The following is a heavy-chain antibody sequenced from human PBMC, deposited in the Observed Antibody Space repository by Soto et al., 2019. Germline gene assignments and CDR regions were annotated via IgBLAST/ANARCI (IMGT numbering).Heavy chain of an antibody. CDR2: INPSGGST. J-gene: IGHJ5*02. Sequence: ASVKVSCKASGYTFTSYYMHWVRQAPGQGLEWMGIINPSGGSTSYAQKFQGRVTMTRDTSTSTVYMELSSLRSEDTAVYYCATTHRDYDFWSGYSDLNWFDPWGQGTRVTVSS. V-gene: IGHV1-46*01. D-gene: IGHD3-3*01. CDR3: ATTHRDYDFWSGYSDLNWFDP. CDR1: GYTFTSYY.